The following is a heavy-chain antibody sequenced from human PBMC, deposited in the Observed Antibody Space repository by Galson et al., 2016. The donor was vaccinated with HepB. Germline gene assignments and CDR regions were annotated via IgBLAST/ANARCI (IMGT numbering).Heavy chain of an antibody. CDR3: ASGQSMSVAGDFDS. CDR2: SHNKPRSYAT. CDR1: GFTFSDHF. Sequence: SLRLSCAASGFTFSDHFMDWVRQAPGKGLEWVGRSHNKPRSYATEYAASVKGRFLISRDESKNLLNLQMNSLQTEDTAVYYWASGQSMSVAGDFDSWGQGTLVSVSS. J-gene: IGHJ4*02. D-gene: IGHD6-19*01. V-gene: IGHV3-72*01.